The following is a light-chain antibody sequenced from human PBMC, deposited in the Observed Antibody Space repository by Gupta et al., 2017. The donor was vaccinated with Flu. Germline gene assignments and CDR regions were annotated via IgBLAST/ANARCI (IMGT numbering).Light chain of an antibody. CDR2: EVN. Sequence: HSVLTQPSSVAGSPGRSITLSCTGTSSDVGGYNYVSCYQQHPGKAPKLMIYEVNNRPSGVSDRFSGSKSGNTASLTISGLQAEDEADYYCSSYTSTSALGVFGGGTKLTVL. CDR1: SSDVGGYNY. V-gene: IGLV2-14*01. J-gene: IGLJ2*01. CDR3: SSYTSTSALGV.